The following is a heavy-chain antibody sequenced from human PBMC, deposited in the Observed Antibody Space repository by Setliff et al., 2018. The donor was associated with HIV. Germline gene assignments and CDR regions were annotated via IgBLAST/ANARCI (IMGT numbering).Heavy chain of an antibody. V-gene: IGHV1-2*06. Sequence: GASVKVSCKASGYTFSGYYMHWVRQAPGQGLEWMGRINPNSGATNYAQKFQGRVTMTRDTSISTAYMELSRLRSDATAVYYCATKVDCTNGVCLDAFDIWGQGTMVTVSS. CDR2: INPNSGAT. J-gene: IGHJ3*02. CDR1: GYTFSGYY. CDR3: ATKVDCTNGVCLDAFDI. D-gene: IGHD2-8*01.